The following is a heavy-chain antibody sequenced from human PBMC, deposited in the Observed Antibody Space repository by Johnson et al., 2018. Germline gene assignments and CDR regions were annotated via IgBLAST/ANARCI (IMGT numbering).Heavy chain of an antibody. CDR1: GGTFSSYA. Sequence: QLVESGAEVKKPGSSVKVSCKASGGTFSSYAISWVRQAPGQGLEWMGGIIPIFGTANYAQKFQGRVTITADEYKSTAYMELSSLRSADTAVYYCAGPEIITIPDPTSSSMGVGGKGTTVTVSS. D-gene: IGHD3-3*01. CDR3: AGPEIITIPDPTSSSMGV. J-gene: IGHJ6*04. V-gene: IGHV1-69*01. CDR2: IIPIFGTA.